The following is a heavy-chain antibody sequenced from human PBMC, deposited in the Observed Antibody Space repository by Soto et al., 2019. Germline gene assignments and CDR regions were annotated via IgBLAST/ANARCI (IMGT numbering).Heavy chain of an antibody. Sequence: SVKVSCKASGGTFSSYAISWVRQAPGQGLEWMGGTIPIFGTANYAQKFQGRVTITADESTSTAYMELSSLRSEDTAVYYCARLHSSSWWIYWGQGTLVTVSS. V-gene: IGHV1-69*13. D-gene: IGHD6-13*01. CDR3: ARLHSSSWWIY. CDR2: TIPIFGTA. CDR1: GGTFSSYA. J-gene: IGHJ4*02.